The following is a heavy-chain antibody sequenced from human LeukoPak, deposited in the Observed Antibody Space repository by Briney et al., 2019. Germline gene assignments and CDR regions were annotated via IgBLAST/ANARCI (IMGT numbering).Heavy chain of an antibody. Sequence: ASVKVSCKASGYTFTSYAMHWVRQAPGQRLEWMGWINAGNGNTKYSQKFQGRVTITRDTSASTAYMELSSLRSEDTAVYYCARDYGMGDSSGYYNLYFDYWGQGTLVTVSS. CDR3: ARDYGMGDSSGYYNLYFDY. V-gene: IGHV1-3*01. D-gene: IGHD3-22*01. J-gene: IGHJ4*02. CDR1: GYTFTSYA. CDR2: INAGNGNT.